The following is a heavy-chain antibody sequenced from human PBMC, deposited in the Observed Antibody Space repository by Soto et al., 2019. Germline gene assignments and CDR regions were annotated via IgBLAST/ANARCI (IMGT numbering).Heavy chain of an antibody. V-gene: IGHV4-59*12. CDR3: ARDLVGTVDDAFDI. J-gene: IGHJ3*02. Sequence: SETLSLTCTVSGGSISSYYWSWIRQPPVKGLEWIGYIYYSGSTNYNPSLKSRVTISVDTSKNQFSLKLSSVTAADTAVYYCARDLVGTVDDAFDIWGQGTMVTVSS. CDR2: IYYSGST. D-gene: IGHD2-8*02. CDR1: GGSISSYY.